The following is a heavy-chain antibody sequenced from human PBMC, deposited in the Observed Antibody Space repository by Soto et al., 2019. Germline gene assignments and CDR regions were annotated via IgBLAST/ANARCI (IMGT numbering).Heavy chain of an antibody. CDR1: GFTFSSHA. V-gene: IGHV3-30-3*01. J-gene: IGHJ4*02. D-gene: IGHD3-10*01. Sequence: QVQLVESGGGVVQPGRSLRLSCVDSGFTFSSHAMHWVRQAPGKGLECAAVISYDGSNKYYADSVKGRFTISRDNSKNPLYLQMNSLRAEDTAVYYCTTLQQAGQLDYWGQGTLVTVSS. CDR3: TTLQQAGQLDY. CDR2: ISYDGSNK.